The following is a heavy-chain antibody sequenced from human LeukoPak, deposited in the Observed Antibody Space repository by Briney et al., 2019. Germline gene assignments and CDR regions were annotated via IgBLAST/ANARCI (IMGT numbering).Heavy chain of an antibody. CDR3: ARGEGKEYYDFWSPDVADDY. J-gene: IGHJ4*02. V-gene: IGHV1-8*01. D-gene: IGHD3-3*01. Sequence: ASVKVSCKASGYTFTSYDINWVRQATGQGLEWMGWMNPNSGNTGYAQKFQGRVTMTRNTSISTAYMELSSLRSEDTAVYYCARGEGKEYYDFWSPDVADDYWGRGTLVTVSS. CDR2: MNPNSGNT. CDR1: GYTFTSYD.